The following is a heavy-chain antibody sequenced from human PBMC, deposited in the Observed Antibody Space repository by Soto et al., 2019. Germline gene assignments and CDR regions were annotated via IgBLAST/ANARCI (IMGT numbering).Heavy chain of an antibody. D-gene: IGHD2-2*01. Sequence: GESLKISCRGSGYSFTSYWIGWVRQMPGKGLEWMGIIYPGDSDTRYSPSFQGQVTISADKSMSTAYLQWSSLKASDTAMYYYARGARLDCSSNSCYFYYHGMEVWGQGTTVTVSS. V-gene: IGHV5-51*01. J-gene: IGHJ6*01. CDR1: GYSFTSYW. CDR3: ARGARLDCSSNSCYFYYHGMEV. CDR2: IYPGDSDT.